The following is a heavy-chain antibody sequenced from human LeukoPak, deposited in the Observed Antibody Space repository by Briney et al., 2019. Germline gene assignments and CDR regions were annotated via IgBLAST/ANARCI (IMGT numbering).Heavy chain of an antibody. Sequence: SETLSLTCTVSGGSISSSSYYWGWIRQPPGKGLEWIGSIYYSGSTYYNPSLKSRVTISVDTSKNQFSLKLSSVTAADTAVYYCARVVRGVLPDYWGQGTLVTVSS. J-gene: IGHJ4*02. CDR2: IYYSGST. CDR3: ARVVRGVLPDY. D-gene: IGHD3-10*01. CDR1: GGSISSSSYY. V-gene: IGHV4-39*07.